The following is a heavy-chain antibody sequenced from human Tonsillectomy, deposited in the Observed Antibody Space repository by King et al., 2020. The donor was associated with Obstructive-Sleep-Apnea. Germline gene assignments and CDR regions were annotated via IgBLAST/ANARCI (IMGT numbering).Heavy chain of an antibody. V-gene: IGHV3-30*04. Sequence: QVQLVESGGGVVQPGRSLRLSCVASGFTFSSYAMNWVRQAPGKGLEWVAFMSYDGSFECYADSVKGRVTISRDNSEKTLYLQMNSLRDEDTAFYYCAKGHDGSFYRAFDYWGQGTLVTVSS. D-gene: IGHD2-2*01. CDR1: GFTFSSYA. CDR2: MSYDGSFE. J-gene: IGHJ4*02. CDR3: AKGHDGSFYRAFDY.